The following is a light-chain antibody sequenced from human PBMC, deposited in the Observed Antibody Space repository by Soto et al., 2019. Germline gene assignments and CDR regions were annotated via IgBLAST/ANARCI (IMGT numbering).Light chain of an antibody. Sequence: QSGLTQPASVSGSPGQSITISCTGTSGEVGAYNYVSWYQQHPGKAPRLMIYDVSNRPSGVSNRFSGSKSGNTASLTISGLQAEDEADYYCSSYTGSSTLFVSGTGTKV. V-gene: IGLV2-14*01. CDR2: DVS. CDR3: SSYTGSSTLFV. CDR1: SGEVGAYNY. J-gene: IGLJ1*01.